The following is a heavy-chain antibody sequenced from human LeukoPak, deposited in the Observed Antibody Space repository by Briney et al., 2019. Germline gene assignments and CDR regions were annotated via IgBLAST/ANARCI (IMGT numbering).Heavy chain of an antibody. Sequence: SETLSLTCTVSGGSISSYYWSWVRQPPGKGVEGVGYIYYSGSTNYNPSLKRRVTISVDTSKNQFSLKLSSVTAADTAVYYCARVPGYGDFVFDYWGQGTLVTVSS. CDR3: ARVPGYGDFVFDY. V-gene: IGHV4-59*01. D-gene: IGHD4-17*01. CDR1: GGSISSYY. CDR2: IYYSGST. J-gene: IGHJ4*02.